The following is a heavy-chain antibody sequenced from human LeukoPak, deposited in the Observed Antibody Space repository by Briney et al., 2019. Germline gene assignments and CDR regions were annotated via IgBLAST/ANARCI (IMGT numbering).Heavy chain of an antibody. CDR1: GGSFSGYY. V-gene: IGHV4-39*01. CDR3: ARHQALVRGVIVSFDY. CDR2: IYYSGST. D-gene: IGHD3-10*01. J-gene: IGHJ4*02. Sequence: SETLSLTCAVYGGSFSGYYWGWIRQPPGKGLEWIGSIYYSGSTYYNPSLKSRVTISVDTSKNQSSLKLSSVTAADTAVYYCARHQALVRGVIVSFDYWGQGTLVTVSS.